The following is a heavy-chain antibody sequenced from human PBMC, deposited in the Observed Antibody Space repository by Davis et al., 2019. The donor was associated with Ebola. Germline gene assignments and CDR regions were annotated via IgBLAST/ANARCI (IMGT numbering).Heavy chain of an antibody. Sequence: ASVKVSCKASGYTFTSYGISWVRQAPGQGLEWMGWISAYNGNTNYAQKLQGRGTMTTDTSTSTAYLELRSLRSDDTAVYYCARAGVVVVAACFDYWGQGTLVTVSS. D-gene: IGHD2-15*01. V-gene: IGHV1-18*01. CDR1: GYTFTSYG. CDR2: ISAYNGNT. CDR3: ARAGVVVVAACFDY. J-gene: IGHJ4*02.